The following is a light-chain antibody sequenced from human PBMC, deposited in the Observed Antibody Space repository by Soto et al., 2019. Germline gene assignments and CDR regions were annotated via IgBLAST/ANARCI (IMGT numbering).Light chain of an antibody. CDR1: QSINGY. CDR2: AVS. V-gene: IGKV1-39*01. J-gene: IGKJ4*01. CDR3: QQRMTVPRT. Sequence: DIQMTQSPSSLSASVGDRVTITCRASQSINGYLNWYQQKLGEAPNLLIYAVSSWQSGVPSRFSGSGSGTVLTLTISSLQPEDFSCYCCQQRMTVPRTFGGGTKVEIK.